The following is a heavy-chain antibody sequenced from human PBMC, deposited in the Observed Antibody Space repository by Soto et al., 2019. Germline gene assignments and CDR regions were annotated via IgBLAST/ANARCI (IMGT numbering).Heavy chain of an antibody. D-gene: IGHD6-25*01. V-gene: IGHV1-46*01. CDR2: INPNGGAT. Sequence: GASVKVSCKASGYKFINHYMHGVRQVPGVGLEWMGIINPNGGATDYSQKFQGRVTMTSDTSANTVHMELSSLRSEDTGVYLCARHASASATSYSFDNWGQGTLVTVS. CDR1: GYKFINHY. CDR3: ARHASASATSYSFDN. J-gene: IGHJ4*02.